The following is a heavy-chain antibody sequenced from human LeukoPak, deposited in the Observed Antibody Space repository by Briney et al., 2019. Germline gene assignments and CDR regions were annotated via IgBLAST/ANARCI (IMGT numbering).Heavy chain of an antibody. D-gene: IGHD6-6*01. CDR2: IIPIFGTA. CDR3: ARGRQLVGGFDY. Sequence: SVKVSCKASGGTFSSYAISWVRQAPGQGLEWMGGIIPIFGTANYAQKFQGRVTITADVSTSTDYMELSSLRSEDTAVYYCARGRQLVGGFDYWGQGTLVTVSS. V-gene: IGHV1-69*13. J-gene: IGHJ4*02. CDR1: GGTFSSYA.